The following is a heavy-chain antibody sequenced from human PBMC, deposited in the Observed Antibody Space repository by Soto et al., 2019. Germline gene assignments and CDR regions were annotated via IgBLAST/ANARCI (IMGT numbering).Heavy chain of an antibody. Sequence: SETLSLTCTVSGGSISSYYWSWIRQPPGKGLEWIGYIYYSGSTNYNPSLKSRVTIPVDTSKNQFSLKLSSVTAADTAVYYCARAKIPWLGHYGMDVWGQGTTVTVSS. J-gene: IGHJ6*02. V-gene: IGHV4-59*01. D-gene: IGHD6-19*01. CDR1: GGSISSYY. CDR3: ARAKIPWLGHYGMDV. CDR2: IYYSGST.